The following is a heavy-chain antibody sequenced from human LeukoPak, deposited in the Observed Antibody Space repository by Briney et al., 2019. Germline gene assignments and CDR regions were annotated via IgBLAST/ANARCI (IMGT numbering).Heavy chain of an antibody. Sequence: SETLSLTCAVYGGSFSGYYWSWIRQPPGKGLEWIGEINHSGSTNYNPTLKSRVTISVDPYKNHFSLKLSSVTAADTAVYYCASTPKVGPRYYFDYWGQGTLVTVSS. CDR2: INHSGST. D-gene: IGHD1-26*01. J-gene: IGHJ4*02. CDR3: ASTPKVGPRYYFDY. V-gene: IGHV4-34*01. CDR1: GGSFSGYY.